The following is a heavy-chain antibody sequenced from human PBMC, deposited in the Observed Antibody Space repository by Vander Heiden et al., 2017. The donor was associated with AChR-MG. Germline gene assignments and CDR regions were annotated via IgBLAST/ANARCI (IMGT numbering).Heavy chain of an antibody. Sequence: EVQLLESGGGLVQPGGSLRLSCAASGFTFSSYAMRWVRPAPGKGLEWVSAISGSGGSTYYADSVKGRFTISRDNSKNTLYLQMNSLRAEDTAVYYCAKDLERSSGYPDYFDYWFQGTLVTVSS. D-gene: IGHD3-22*01. CDR3: AKDLERSSGYPDYFDY. J-gene: IGHJ4*02. CDR1: GFTFSSYA. CDR2: ISGSGGST. V-gene: IGHV3-23*01.